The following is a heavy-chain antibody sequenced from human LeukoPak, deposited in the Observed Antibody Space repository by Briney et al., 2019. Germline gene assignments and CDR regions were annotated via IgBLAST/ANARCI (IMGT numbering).Heavy chain of an antibody. D-gene: IGHD1-26*01. V-gene: IGHV4-59*08. CDR3: ARYSGTHSRNFDY. CDR2: IYYSGST. J-gene: IGHJ4*02. Sequence: SETLSLTCTVSGVPTSGSHWSWIRQPPGKGLEWIGYIYYSGSTTYNPSLNSRVTISIDTSENRFSLRLSSVTAADTAVYYCARYSGTHSRNFDYWGQGTLVTVSS. CDR1: GVPTSGSH.